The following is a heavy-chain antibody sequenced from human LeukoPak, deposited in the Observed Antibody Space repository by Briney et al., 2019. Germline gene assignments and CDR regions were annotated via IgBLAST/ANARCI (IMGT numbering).Heavy chain of an antibody. Sequence: GESLKISCKGSGYSFTSYWIGWVRQMPGKGLEWMGIIYPGDSDTRYSPSFQGQVTISADKSINTAYLQWSSLRASDTAMYYCVRRTTVTSHWYFDLWGRGTLVTVSS. J-gene: IGHJ2*01. CDR2: IYPGDSDT. CDR3: VRRTTVTSHWYFDL. V-gene: IGHV5-51*01. CDR1: GYSFTSYW. D-gene: IGHD4-17*01.